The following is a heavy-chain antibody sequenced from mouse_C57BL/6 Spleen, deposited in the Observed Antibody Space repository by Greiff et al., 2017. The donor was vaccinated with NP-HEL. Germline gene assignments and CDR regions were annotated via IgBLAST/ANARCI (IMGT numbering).Heavy chain of an antibody. CDR3: AREGTTGGDY. CDR2: IYPRSGNT. V-gene: IGHV1-81*01. J-gene: IGHJ2*01. D-gene: IGHD1-1*01. CDR1: GYTFTSYG. Sequence: QVQLKESGAELARPGASVKLSCKASGYTFTSYGISWVKQRPGQGLEWIGEIYPRSGNTYYNDKFKGKATLTADKSSSTAYMELRSLTSEDSAVYFCAREGTTGGDYWGQGTTLTVSS.